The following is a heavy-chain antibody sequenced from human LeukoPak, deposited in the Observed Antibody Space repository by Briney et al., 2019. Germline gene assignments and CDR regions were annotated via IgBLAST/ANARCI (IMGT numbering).Heavy chain of an antibody. V-gene: IGHV1-18*01. Sequence: ASVKVSCKASGYTFTSYGISWVRQAPGQGLEWMAWINAYNGDTNYAQELQGRVTLTTDTSTSTAYMELRSLRSDDTAVYYCARDGSGVWFDYWGQGTLVTVSS. CDR3: ARDGSGVWFDY. CDR1: GYTFTSYG. CDR2: INAYNGDT. J-gene: IGHJ4*02. D-gene: IGHD5-12*01.